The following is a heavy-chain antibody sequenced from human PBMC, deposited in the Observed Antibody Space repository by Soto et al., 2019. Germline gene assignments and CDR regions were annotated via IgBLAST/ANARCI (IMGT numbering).Heavy chain of an antibody. V-gene: IGHV4-34*01. CDR1: GGSFSGYY. J-gene: IGHJ4*02. Sequence: QVQLQQWGAGLLKPSETLSITCSVYGGSFSGYYWSWIRQPPGKGLEWIGEINHSGSTNYNPSLKSRVNISVDTSKNQVSLQMSSVTAADTAVYYCARSVGGCYNPGRDYWGQGTLVTVSS. CDR3: ARSVGGCYNPGRDY. D-gene: IGHD2-15*01. CDR2: INHSGST.